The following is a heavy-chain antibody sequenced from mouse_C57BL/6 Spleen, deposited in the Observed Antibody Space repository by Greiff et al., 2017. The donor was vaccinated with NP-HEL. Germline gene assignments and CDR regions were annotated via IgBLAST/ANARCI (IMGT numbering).Heavy chain of an antibody. Sequence: EVKLVESEGGLVQPGSSMKLSCTASGFTFSDYYMAWVRQVPEKGLEWVANINYDGSSTYYLDSLKSRFIISRDNAKNILYMQMSSLKSEDTATYYCARDPFFYYYGSSHWYFDVWGTGTTVTVSS. CDR1: GFTFSDYY. CDR2: INYDGSST. J-gene: IGHJ1*03. V-gene: IGHV5-16*01. D-gene: IGHD1-1*01. CDR3: ARDPFFYYYGSSHWYFDV.